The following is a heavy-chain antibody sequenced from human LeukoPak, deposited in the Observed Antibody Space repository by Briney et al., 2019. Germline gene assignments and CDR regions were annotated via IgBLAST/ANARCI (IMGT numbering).Heavy chain of an antibody. D-gene: IGHD6-6*01. J-gene: IGHJ4*02. V-gene: IGHV4-59*12. CDR1: GGSITVYY. CDR3: ARGGSRSYTSSTLDY. CDR2: ISYSGST. Sequence: SETLSLACSVSGGSITVYYWNWIRQSPGKGLEWIGSISYSGSTNYNPSLKSRVTISIDTSKNRFSLKVSSVIAADTAMYYCARGGSRSYTSSTLDYWGQGTLVTVSS.